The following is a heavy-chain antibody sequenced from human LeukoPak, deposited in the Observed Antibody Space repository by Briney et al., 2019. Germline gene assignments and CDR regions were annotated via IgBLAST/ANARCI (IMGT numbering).Heavy chain of an antibody. D-gene: IGHD3-3*01. CDR3: ARAHTSAPGTLFDY. CDR2: INPSGTST. J-gene: IGHJ4*02. CDR1: GYTFTDYY. Sequence: ASVKVSCKASGYTFTDYYINWVRQAPGQGLEWMGRINPSGTSTSYAQKFQGRVTVTRDTSTSTLYMELGSLTSEDTALYYCARAHTSAPGTLFDYWGQGTLVTVSS. V-gene: IGHV1-46*01.